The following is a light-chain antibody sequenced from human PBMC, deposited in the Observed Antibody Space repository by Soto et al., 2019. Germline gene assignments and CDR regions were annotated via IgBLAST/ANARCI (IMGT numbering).Light chain of an antibody. J-gene: IGLJ1*01. CDR2: EVS. Sequence: QSALTQPASVSGYPGQPITISCTGTSSDVGGYTYVSWYQQHPGKAPKLMIYEVSDRPSGVSNRFSGSKSGNTASLTISGLRAEDEADYYCCAYTSSSTYVFGTGTKVTVL. CDR1: SSDVGGYTY. V-gene: IGLV2-14*01. CDR3: CAYTSSSTYV.